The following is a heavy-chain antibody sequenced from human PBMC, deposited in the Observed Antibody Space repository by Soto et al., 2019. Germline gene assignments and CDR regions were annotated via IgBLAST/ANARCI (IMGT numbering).Heavy chain of an antibody. J-gene: IGHJ5*02. CDR1: GFTFRAYD. V-gene: IGHV3-33*05. CDR3: VRDILRIPYGSGRFDP. Sequence: HLQESGGGLVQPGVSLRLSCVASGFTFRAYDMYWVRQSPGRGLEWVAMISFDGTKIHYADSVKGRFAISRDNGKNRLDLQMNSLRAEDTALYRCVRDILRIPYGSGRFDPWGLGTLVTVSS. CDR2: ISFDGTKI. D-gene: IGHD3-10*01.